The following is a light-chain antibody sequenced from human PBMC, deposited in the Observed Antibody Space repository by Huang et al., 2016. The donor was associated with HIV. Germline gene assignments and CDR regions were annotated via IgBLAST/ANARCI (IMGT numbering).Light chain of an antibody. CDR1: QSISNH. CDR3: QQSYSTPLT. CDR2: AAS. J-gene: IGKJ4*01. V-gene: IGKV1-39*01. Sequence: DIQMTQSPSSLSASVGDRVTITCRASQSISNHLNWYQQKPGKVHKLLIYAASTFQTGVPSTFNGSGCGTDFTLTISRLQPEDIATYYCQQSYSTPLTFGGGTKVEIK.